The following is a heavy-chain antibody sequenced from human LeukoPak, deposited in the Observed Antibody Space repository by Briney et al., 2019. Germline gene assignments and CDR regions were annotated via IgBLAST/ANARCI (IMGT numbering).Heavy chain of an antibody. Sequence: SETLSLTCTVSGGSISSYYWSWIRQPPGKGLEWIGYIYDSGSTNYNPSLKSRVTISVDTSKNQFSLKLSSVTAADTAVYYCARQWNTAMGFDYWGQGTLVTVSS. CDR3: ARQWNTAMGFDY. V-gene: IGHV4-59*08. CDR2: IYDSGST. CDR1: GGSISSYY. J-gene: IGHJ4*02. D-gene: IGHD5-18*01.